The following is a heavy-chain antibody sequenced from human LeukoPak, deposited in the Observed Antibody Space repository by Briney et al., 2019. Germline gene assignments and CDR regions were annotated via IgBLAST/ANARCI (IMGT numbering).Heavy chain of an antibody. CDR3: ARALGYCSSTSCYNFDY. J-gene: IGHJ4*02. CDR2: IIPIFGTA. Sequence: ASVKVSCKASGGTFTSYAISWVRQAPGQGLEWMGGIIPIFGTANYAQKFQGRVTITTDESTSTAYMELSSLRSEDTAVYYCARALGYCSSTSCYNFDYWGQGTLVTASS. D-gene: IGHD2-2*02. V-gene: IGHV1-69*05. CDR1: GGTFTSYA.